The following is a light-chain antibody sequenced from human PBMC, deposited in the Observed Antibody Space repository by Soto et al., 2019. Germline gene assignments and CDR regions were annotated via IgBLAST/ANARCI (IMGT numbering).Light chain of an antibody. CDR3: QQYDTSLPYT. Sequence: EIVLTQSPGTLSLSPGDRATLSCEASQSVNNNYLAWYQHKPGQAPRLLIYGASSRATGIPDRFSGSGSGTDITLTIRRLEPEDFAVYYCQQYDTSLPYTFGGGTKVDIK. J-gene: IGKJ4*01. CDR1: QSVNNNY. V-gene: IGKV3-20*01. CDR2: GAS.